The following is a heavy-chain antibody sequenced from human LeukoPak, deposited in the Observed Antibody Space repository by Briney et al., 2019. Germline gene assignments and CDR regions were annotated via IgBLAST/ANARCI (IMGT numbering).Heavy chain of an antibody. CDR3: AKDRFLMNNYMDV. D-gene: IGHD1/OR15-1a*01. CDR1: GVTFSSYG. V-gene: IGHV3-30*02. CDR2: IRYDGSNK. J-gene: IGHJ6*03. Sequence: GGSLRLSCAASGVTFSSYGMHWVRQAPGKGLEWVAFIRYDGSNKYYADSVKGRFTISRDNSKNTLYLQMNSLRAEDTAVYYCAKDRFLMNNYMDVWGKGTTVTVSS.